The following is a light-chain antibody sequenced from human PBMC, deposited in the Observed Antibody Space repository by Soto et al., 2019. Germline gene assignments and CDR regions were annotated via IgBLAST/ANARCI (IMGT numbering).Light chain of an antibody. CDR2: GSS. CDR3: QQYCTSPPIT. CDR1: QSVSTSY. V-gene: IGKV3-20*01. Sequence: EIELTQSPGILSLSPGERATLSCRARQSVSTSYCAWYSQNPGSAPRLLISGSSSRATGIPDRFCGSGSERDIYLNINRLQPEDSAVYCCQQYCTSPPITFGQGTRLEI. J-gene: IGKJ5*01.